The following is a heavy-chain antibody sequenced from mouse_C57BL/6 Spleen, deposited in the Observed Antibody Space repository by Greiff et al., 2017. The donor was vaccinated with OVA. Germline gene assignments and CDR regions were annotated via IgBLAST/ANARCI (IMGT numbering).Heavy chain of an antibody. J-gene: IGHJ4*01. V-gene: IGHV14-2*01. CDR2: IDPEDGET. D-gene: IGHD1-1*01. CDR3: ARWITTVVGAMDY. Sequence: VQLKESGAELVKPGASVKLSCTASGFNIKDYYMHWVKQRTEQGLEWIGRIDPEDGETKYAPKFQGKATITADTSSNTAYLQLSSLTSEDTAVYYCARWITTVVGAMDYWGQGTSVTVSS. CDR1: GFNIKDYY.